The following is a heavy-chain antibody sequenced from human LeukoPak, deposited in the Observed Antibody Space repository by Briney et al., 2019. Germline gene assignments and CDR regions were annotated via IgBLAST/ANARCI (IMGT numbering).Heavy chain of an antibody. V-gene: IGHV3-21*01. J-gene: IGHJ4*02. CDR3: ARGPLATAGTMGLDY. CDR1: GFPFSSYS. D-gene: IGHD6-13*01. CDR2: ISNSGTYI. Sequence: GGSLRLSCAASGFPFSSYSMNWVRQAPGKGLEWVSSISNSGTYIYYADSVKGRFTISRDNAKNSLYLQMNSLRAEDTAVYYCARGPLATAGTMGLDYWGQGTLVTVSS.